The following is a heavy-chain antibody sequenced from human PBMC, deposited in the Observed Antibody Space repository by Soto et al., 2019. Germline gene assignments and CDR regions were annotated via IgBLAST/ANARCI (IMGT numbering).Heavy chain of an antibody. CDR2: IKSKTDGGTT. J-gene: IGHJ4*02. D-gene: IGHD2-21*01. CDR3: TTGPPFCGGYCP. V-gene: IGHV3-15*01. Sequence: GGSLRLSCAASGFTFSNAWMSWVRQAPGKGLEWVGRIKSKTDGGTTDYAAPVKGRFIILRDDSKATLYLQMNSLESEDTGVYYCTTGPPFCGGYCPWGQGTLVTVYS. CDR1: GFTFSNAW.